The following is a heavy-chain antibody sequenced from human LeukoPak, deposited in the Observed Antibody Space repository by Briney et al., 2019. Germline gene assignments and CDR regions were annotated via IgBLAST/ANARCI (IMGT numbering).Heavy chain of an antibody. CDR2: INPSGGST. V-gene: IGHV1-46*01. CDR1: GYTFTSYY. Sequence: ASVKVSCKASGYTFTSYYMHWVRPAPGQGLEWMGIINPSGGSTSYAQKFQGRVTMTRDTSTSTVYMELSSLRSEDTAVYYCATLGYCSSTSCYAGDYWGQGTLVTVSS. J-gene: IGHJ4*02. D-gene: IGHD2-2*01. CDR3: ATLGYCSSTSCYAGDY.